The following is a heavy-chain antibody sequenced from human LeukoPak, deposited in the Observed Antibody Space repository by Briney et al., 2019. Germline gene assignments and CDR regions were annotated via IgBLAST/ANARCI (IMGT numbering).Heavy chain of an antibody. CDR1: GYTFTSYG. V-gene: IGHV1-18*01. CDR3: ASFRFTIFGVAKGAFDI. D-gene: IGHD3-3*01. Sequence: EASVKVSCKASGYTFTSYGISWVRQAPGQGLEWMGWISAYNGNTNYAQKLQGRVTMTTDTPTSTAYMELRSLRSDDTAVYYCASFRFTIFGVAKGAFDIWGQGTMVTVSS. CDR2: ISAYNGNT. J-gene: IGHJ3*02.